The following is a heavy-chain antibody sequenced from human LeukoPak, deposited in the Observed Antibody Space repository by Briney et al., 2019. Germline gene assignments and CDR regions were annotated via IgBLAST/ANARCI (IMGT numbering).Heavy chain of an antibody. J-gene: IGHJ6*03. D-gene: IGHD2-15*01. V-gene: IGHV1-2*02. CDR1: GYTFTGYY. CDR3: ARDRKLRKYYYYMDV. Sequence: GASVKVSCKASGYTFTGYYMHWVRQAPGQGLEWMGWINPNSGGTNCAQKFQGRVTMTRDTSNSTAYMELSRLRSDDTAVYYCARDRKLRKYYYYMDVWGKGTTVTVSS. CDR2: INPNSGGT.